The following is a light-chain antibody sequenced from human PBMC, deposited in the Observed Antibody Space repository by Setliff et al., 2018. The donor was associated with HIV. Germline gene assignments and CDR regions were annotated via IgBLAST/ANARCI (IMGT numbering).Light chain of an antibody. V-gene: IGLV7-46*01. CDR2: ETS. CDR1: TGAVTSDNY. J-gene: IGLJ3*02. CDR3: FPSSGGAPRV. Sequence: QAVVTQEPSVTGSPGGTVTITCSSSTGAVTSDNYPSWFQQNPGQAPRTLIYETSNKPSGTPARFSGSLPGGTAALTLSGAQPEDEAAYYCFPSSGGAPRVFGGGTKVTVL.